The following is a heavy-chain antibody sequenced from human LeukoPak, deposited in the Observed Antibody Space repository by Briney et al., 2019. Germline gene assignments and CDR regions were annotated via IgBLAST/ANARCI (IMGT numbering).Heavy chain of an antibody. D-gene: IGHD3-22*01. CDR1: GGSISSGDYY. J-gene: IGHJ6*02. CDR3: ARHTPTISSGYHPYYGMDV. Sequence: ESSETLSLTCTVSGGSISSGDYYWSWIRQPPGKGLEWIGYIYYSGSTYYNPSLKSRVTISVDTSKNQFSLKLSSVTAADTAVYYCARHTPTISSGYHPYYGMDVWGQGTTVTVSS. CDR2: IYYSGST. V-gene: IGHV4-30-4*08.